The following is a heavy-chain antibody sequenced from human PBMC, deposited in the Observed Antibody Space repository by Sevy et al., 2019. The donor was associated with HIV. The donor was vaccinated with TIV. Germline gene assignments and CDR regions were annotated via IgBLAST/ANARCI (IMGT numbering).Heavy chain of an antibody. CDR1: GFTFSSYS. J-gene: IGHJ4*02. Sequence: GGSLRLSCAASGFTFSSYSMNWVRQAPGKGLEWVSSISSSSSYIYYADSVKGRFTISRDNAKNSLYLQMNSLRAEDTALSYCARGVRDFWSGYPDYWGQGTLVTVSS. V-gene: IGHV3-21*01. D-gene: IGHD3-3*01. CDR2: ISSSSSYI. CDR3: ARGVRDFWSGYPDY.